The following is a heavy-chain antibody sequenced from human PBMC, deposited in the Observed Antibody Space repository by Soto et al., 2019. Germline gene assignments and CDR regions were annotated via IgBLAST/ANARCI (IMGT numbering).Heavy chain of an antibody. CDR2: ISYDGSNK. CDR1: GFTFSSYA. CDR3: ARDRIAAGKEDKYYYYYGMDV. V-gene: IGHV3-30-3*01. Sequence: GGSLRLSCAASGFTFSSYAMHWVRQAPGKGLEWVAVISYDGSNKYYADSVKGRFTISRDNSKNTLYLQMNSLRAEDTAVYYCARDRIAAGKEDKYYYYYGMDVWGQGTTVTVSS. D-gene: IGHD6-13*01. J-gene: IGHJ6*02.